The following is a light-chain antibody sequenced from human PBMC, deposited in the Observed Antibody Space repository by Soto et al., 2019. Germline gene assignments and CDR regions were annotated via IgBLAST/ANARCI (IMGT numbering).Light chain of an antibody. Sequence: QSALTQPASVSGSPGQSITISCTGTSSDVGAYKFVSWYQQHPGKAPKLMIFEVTYRPSGVSNRFSGSKSGNTASLTISGLQAEDEAVYYCSSYTSVGTPHVVFGGGTQLTVL. CDR1: SSDVGAYKF. CDR2: EVT. V-gene: IGLV2-14*01. J-gene: IGLJ2*01. CDR3: SSYTSVGTPHVV.